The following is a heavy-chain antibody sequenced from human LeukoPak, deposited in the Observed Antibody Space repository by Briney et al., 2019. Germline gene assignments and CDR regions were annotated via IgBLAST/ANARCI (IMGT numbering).Heavy chain of an antibody. J-gene: IGHJ6*02. D-gene: IGHD1-14*01. CDR3: AREMERAGLYYYYYGMDV. CDR2: ISAYNGNT. Sequence: ASVKVSCKASGYTLTGYGISWVRQAPGQGLEWMGWISAYNGNTNYAQKLQGRVTMTTDTSTSTAYMELRSLRSDDTAVYYCAREMERAGLYYYYYGMDVWGQGTTVTVSS. CDR1: GYTLTGYG. V-gene: IGHV1-18*01.